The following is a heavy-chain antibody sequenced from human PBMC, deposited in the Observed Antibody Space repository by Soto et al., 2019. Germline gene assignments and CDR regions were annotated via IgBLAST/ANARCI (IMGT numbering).Heavy chain of an antibody. CDR3: ARGWGYDLFDY. D-gene: IGHD5-12*01. J-gene: IGHJ4*02. V-gene: IGHV3-7*05. CDR2: IKQDGSEK. Sequence: EVQLVESGGFLVQPGGSLRLSCEASGFSVSSYWMSWVRQAPGKGLEWVANIKQDGSEKYYVDSVKGRFTISRDNAKNSLYLPMNSLRAEDTAVYYCARGWGYDLFDYWGQGTLVTVSS. CDR1: GFSVSSYW.